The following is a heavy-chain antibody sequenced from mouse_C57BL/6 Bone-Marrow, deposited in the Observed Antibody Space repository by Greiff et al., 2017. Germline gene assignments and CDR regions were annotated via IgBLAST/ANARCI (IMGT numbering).Heavy chain of an antibody. D-gene: IGHD1-1*01. V-gene: IGHV7-3*01. CDR3: ARSPSYYGSSYWYFDV. CDR2: IRNKANGYTT. Sequence: DVQLVESGGGLVQPGGSLSLSCAASGFTFTDYYMSWVRQPPGKALEWLGFIRNKANGYTTEYSASVKGRFTISGDNSQSILYLQMNALRAEDSATYYCARSPSYYGSSYWYFDVWGTGTTVTVSS. J-gene: IGHJ1*03. CDR1: GFTFTDYY.